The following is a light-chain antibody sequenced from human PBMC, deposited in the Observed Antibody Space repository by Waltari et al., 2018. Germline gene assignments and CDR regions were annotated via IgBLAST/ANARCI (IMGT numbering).Light chain of an antibody. Sequence: QSMLTQPPSASGSPGQRVPISCSGGRSNIGSNALNWYPQLPGTAPKLPIYSHFLRPSGVPDRFSGSRSGTSASLAISGLQSEDEADYYCSAWDDSLQVVLFGGGTKLTVL. CDR1: RSNIGSNA. CDR2: SHF. J-gene: IGLJ2*01. V-gene: IGLV1-44*01. CDR3: SAWDDSLQVVL.